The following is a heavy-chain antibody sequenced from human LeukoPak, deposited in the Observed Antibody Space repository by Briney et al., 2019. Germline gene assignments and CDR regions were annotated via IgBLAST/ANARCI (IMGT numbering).Heavy chain of an antibody. Sequence: SETLSLTCTVSGGSVSSGSYYWSWIRQPPGKGLEWIGYIYYSGSTNYNPSLKSRVTMSVDTSRNQFSLKLSSLTAADTAVYYCARSIVGGTIDYWGQGTLVTVSS. V-gene: IGHV4-61*01. D-gene: IGHD1-26*01. CDR1: GGSVSSGSYY. CDR2: IYYSGST. J-gene: IGHJ4*02. CDR3: ARSIVGGTIDY.